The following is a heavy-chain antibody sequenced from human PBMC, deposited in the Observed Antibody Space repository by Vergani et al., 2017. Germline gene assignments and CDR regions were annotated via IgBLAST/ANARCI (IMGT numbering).Heavy chain of an antibody. V-gene: IGHV1-69*02. CDR3: ASPVHSSGYLFDY. CDR1: GGTFSSYT. J-gene: IGHJ4*02. Sequence: QVQLVQSGAEVKKPGSSVKVSCKASGGTFSSYTISWVRQAPGQGLEWMGRIIPILGIANYAQKFQGRVTITADKSTSTAYMELSSLRSEDTAVYYCASPVHSSGYLFDYWGQGTLVTVSS. CDR2: IIPILGIA. D-gene: IGHD3-22*01.